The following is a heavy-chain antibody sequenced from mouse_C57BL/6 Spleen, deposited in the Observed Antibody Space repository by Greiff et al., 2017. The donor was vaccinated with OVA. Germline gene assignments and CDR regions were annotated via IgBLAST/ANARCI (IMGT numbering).Heavy chain of an antibody. V-gene: IGHV5-9-1*02. Sequence: EVMLVESGEGLVKPGGSLKLSCAASGFTFSSYAMSWVRQTPEKRLEWVAYISSGGDYIYYADTVKGRFTISRDNARNTLYLQMSSLKSEDTAMYYCTRDVDYRWYFDVWGTGTTVTVSS. CDR2: ISSGGDYI. CDR1: GFTFSSYA. J-gene: IGHJ1*03. CDR3: TRDVDYRWYFDV. D-gene: IGHD1-1*02.